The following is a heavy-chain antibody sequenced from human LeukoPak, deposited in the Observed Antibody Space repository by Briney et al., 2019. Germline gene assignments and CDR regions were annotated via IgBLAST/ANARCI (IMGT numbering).Heavy chain of an antibody. Sequence: GGSLRLSCAASGFTFSSYAMSWFRQAPGKGLEWVSTISDSGGSTYYAKSVKGRFTISRDNSKNTLYLQMNSLRAEDTAVYYCARGGTMVRGADYWGQGTLVTVSS. V-gene: IGHV3-23*01. J-gene: IGHJ4*02. D-gene: IGHD3-10*01. CDR1: GFTFSSYA. CDR2: ISDSGGST. CDR3: ARGGTMVRGADY.